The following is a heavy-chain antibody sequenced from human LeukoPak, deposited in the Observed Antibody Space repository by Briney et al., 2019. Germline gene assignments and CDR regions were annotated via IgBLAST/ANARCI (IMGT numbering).Heavy chain of an antibody. J-gene: IGHJ4*02. CDR1: GFTVSSYA. D-gene: IGHD2-21*02. CDR3: AKASGVATWGYCGGDCYAPGGFDY. V-gene: IGHV3-23*01. Sequence: GGSLRLSCAASGFTVSSYAMSWVRQAPGKGREWVTAISGSGGSTYYAVSGKGRFTISRDNSKNPLYLQMNSVRAEDTAVYYYAKASGVATWGYCGGDCYAPGGFDYWGQGTLVTVSS. CDR2: ISGSGGST.